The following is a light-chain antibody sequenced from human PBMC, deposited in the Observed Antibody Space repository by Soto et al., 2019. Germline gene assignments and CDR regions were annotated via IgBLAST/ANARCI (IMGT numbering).Light chain of an antibody. CDR2: LNSDGSH. J-gene: IGLJ3*02. Sequence: QSVLTQSPSASASLGASVKLTCTLSSGHRSYAITWHQQQPHKGPRFLMKLNSDGSHNKGDGAPDRFSGSSSGTERFLTISNLQSEDEADYYCQAWGTGPWVFGGGTQLTVL. CDR3: QAWGTGPWV. CDR1: SGHRSYA. V-gene: IGLV4-69*01.